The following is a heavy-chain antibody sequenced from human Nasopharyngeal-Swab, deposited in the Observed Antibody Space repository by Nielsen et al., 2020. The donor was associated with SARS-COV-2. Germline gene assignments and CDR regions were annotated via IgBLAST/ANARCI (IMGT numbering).Heavy chain of an antibody. D-gene: IGHD3-22*01. CDR3: ARETSDDSSGYYYTNWFDP. CDR2: IYYSGST. J-gene: IGHJ5*02. Sequence: WIRQRPGQGLEWIGYIYYSGSTNYDPSLKSRVTISVDTSKNQFSLKLSSVTAADTAVYYCARETSDDSSGYYYTNWFDPWGQGTLVTVSS. V-gene: IGHV4-59*01.